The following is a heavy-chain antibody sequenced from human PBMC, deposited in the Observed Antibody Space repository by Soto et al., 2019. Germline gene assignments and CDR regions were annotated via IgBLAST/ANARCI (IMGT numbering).Heavy chain of an antibody. V-gene: IGHV1-8*01. J-gene: IGHJ4*02. CDR2: MNPNSGNT. CDR3: ARGRVDYDFWSGYYTNQFDY. CDR1: GYTFTSYN. D-gene: IGHD3-3*01. Sequence: QVQLVQSGAEVKKPGASVKVSCKASGYTFTSYNINWVGQATGQGLEWMGWMNPNSGNTGYAQKFQGRVTMTRNTPISTAYMELSSLRSEDTAVYYCARGRVDYDFWSGYYTNQFDYWGQGTLVTVSS.